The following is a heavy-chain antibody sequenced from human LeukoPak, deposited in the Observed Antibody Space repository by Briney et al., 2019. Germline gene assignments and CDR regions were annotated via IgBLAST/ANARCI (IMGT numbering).Heavy chain of an antibody. V-gene: IGHV3-30*02. CDR3: ARGTASHQYSFDY. J-gene: IGHJ4*02. Sequence: GGSLRLSCAASGFTFTSYGMHWVRQAPGKGLEWAALTRYDKSDIYYADSVKGRFTISRDNSKNILYLQMKSLRAEDTAVYFCARGTASHQYSFDYWGQGTLVTVSS. CDR2: TRYDKSDI. CDR1: GFTFTSYG. D-gene: IGHD2-2*01.